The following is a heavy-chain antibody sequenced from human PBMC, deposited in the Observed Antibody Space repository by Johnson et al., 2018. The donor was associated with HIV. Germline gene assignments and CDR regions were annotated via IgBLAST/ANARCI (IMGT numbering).Heavy chain of an antibody. CDR3: ASTRLGAFDI. D-gene: IGHD6-6*01. CDR1: GFTFSSYD. CDR2: IGTAGDT. J-gene: IGHJ3*02. V-gene: IGHV3-13*01. Sequence: EVQLVESGGGLVQPGGSLRLSCAASGFTFSSYDMHWVRQATGKGLEWVSAIGTAGDTYYADSVKGRFTISRDSSKNTLYLQMNSLRAEDMAVYYCASTRLGAFDIWGQGTMVTVSS.